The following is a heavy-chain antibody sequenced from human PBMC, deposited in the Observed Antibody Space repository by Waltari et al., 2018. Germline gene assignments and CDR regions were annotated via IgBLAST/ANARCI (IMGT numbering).Heavy chain of an antibody. D-gene: IGHD1-26*01. CDR2: IIPFLHTS. Sequence: QVQLVQSGAEVKKPGSSVKVSCKASGGTFTHYAIPWLRQAPGQGLEWMGGIIPFLHTSNYAQKFQGRFTITADGSTSTAYMELSGLRSEDTAVYFCARVGGSYLGVDYFYYNMDVWGQGTSVTVSS. CDR3: ARVGGSYLGVDYFYYNMDV. V-gene: IGHV1-69*01. J-gene: IGHJ6*02. CDR1: GGTFTHYA.